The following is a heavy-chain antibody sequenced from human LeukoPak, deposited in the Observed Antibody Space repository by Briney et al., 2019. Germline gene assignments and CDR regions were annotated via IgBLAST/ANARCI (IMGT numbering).Heavy chain of an antibody. D-gene: IGHD4-17*01. CDR2: IYTSGNT. J-gene: IGHJ4*02. CDR1: GGSISSYY. CDR3: ARLGFGDYPFDY. Sequence: SETLSLTCTVSGGSISSYYWSWIRQPAGKGLEWIGHIYTSGNTNYNPSLKGRVTMSVGTSKNQFSLKLSSVTAADTAVYYCARLGFGDYPFDYWGQGTLVTVSS. V-gene: IGHV4-4*07.